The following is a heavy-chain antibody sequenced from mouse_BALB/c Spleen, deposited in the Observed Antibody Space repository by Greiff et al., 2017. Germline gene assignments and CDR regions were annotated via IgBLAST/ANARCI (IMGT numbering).Heavy chain of an antibody. CDR2: INSNGGST. D-gene: IGHD2-3*01. J-gene: IGHJ2*01. V-gene: IGHV5-6-3*01. Sequence: EVHLVESGGGLVQPGGSLKLSCAASGFTFSSYGMSWVRQTPDKRLELVATINSNGGSTYYPDSVKGRFTISRDNAKNTLYLQMSSLKSEDTAMYYCARAPDGYFDDWGQGTTLTVSS. CDR3: ARAPDGYFDD. CDR1: GFTFSSYG.